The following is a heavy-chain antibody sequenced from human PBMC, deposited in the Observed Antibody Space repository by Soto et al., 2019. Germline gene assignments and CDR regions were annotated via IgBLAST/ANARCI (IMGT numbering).Heavy chain of an antibody. V-gene: IGHV4-31*03. CDR2: IYYSGST. CDR3: ATRTDHYYGSGSLGGMDV. D-gene: IGHD3-10*01. Sequence: QVQLQESGPGLVKPSQTLSLTCTVSGGSISSGSYYWSWIRQLPGKGLEWIGYIYYSGSTYYNPSXKTRVTLSVXPXXXRXXLKLNSVPAADTAVYYCATRTDHYYGSGSLGGMDVWGQGTTVTVSS. CDR1: GGSISSGSYY. J-gene: IGHJ6*02.